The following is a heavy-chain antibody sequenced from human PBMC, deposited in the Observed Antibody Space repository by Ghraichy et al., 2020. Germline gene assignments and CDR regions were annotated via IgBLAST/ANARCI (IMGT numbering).Heavy chain of an antibody. D-gene: IGHD4-11*01. CDR2: IWYDGSNK. CDR1: GFTFSSYG. J-gene: IGHJ4*02. Sequence: GGSLRLSCAASGFTFSSYGMHWVRQAPGKGLEWVAVIWYDGSNKYYADSVKGRFTISRDNSKNTLYLQMNSPRAEDTAVYYCARGGSSNPHVGYWGQGTLVTVSS. CDR3: ARGGSSNPHVGY. V-gene: IGHV3-33*01.